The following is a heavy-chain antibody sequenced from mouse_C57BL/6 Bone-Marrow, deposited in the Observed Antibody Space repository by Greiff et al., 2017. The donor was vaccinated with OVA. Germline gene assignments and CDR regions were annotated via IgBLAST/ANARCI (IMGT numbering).Heavy chain of an antibody. CDR1: GYTFTDYY. CDR2: INPYNGGT. CDR3: NYGYSWFAY. V-gene: IGHV1-19*01. J-gene: IGHJ3*01. Sequence: VQLQESGPVLVKPGASVKMSCKASGYTFTDYYMNWVKQSHGKSLEWIGVINPYNGGTSYNQKFKGKATLTVDKSSSTAYMELNSLTSEDSAVYYCNYGYSWFAYWGQGTLVTVSA. D-gene: IGHD2-2*01.